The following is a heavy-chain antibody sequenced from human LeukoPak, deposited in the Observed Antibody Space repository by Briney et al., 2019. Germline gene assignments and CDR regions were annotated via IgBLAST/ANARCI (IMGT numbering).Heavy chain of an antibody. J-gene: IGHJ6*02. CDR2: IYYSGST. CDR3: ARLPYYDFWSGKSVGLDV. Sequence: SETLSLTCTVSGGSISSYYWSWIRQPPVKGLEWIGYIYYSGSTNYNPSIKSRVTISVDTSKNQFSLKLSSVTAADTAVYYCARLPYYDFWSGKSVGLDVWGQGTTVTVSS. D-gene: IGHD3-3*01. V-gene: IGHV4-59*08. CDR1: GGSISSYY.